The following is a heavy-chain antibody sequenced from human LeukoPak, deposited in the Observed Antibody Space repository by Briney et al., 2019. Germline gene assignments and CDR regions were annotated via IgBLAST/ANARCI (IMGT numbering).Heavy chain of an antibody. CDR1: GGSISSYY. V-gene: IGHV4-59*08. CDR2: IYYSGST. Sequence: PSETLSLTCTVSGGSISSYYWSWVRQPPGKGLEWIGYIYYSGSTNYNPSLKSRVTISVDTSKNHFSLKLSSVTAADTAVYYCARYSRGWVSIDYWGQGTLVTVSS. CDR3: ARYSRGWVSIDY. D-gene: IGHD6-19*01. J-gene: IGHJ4*02.